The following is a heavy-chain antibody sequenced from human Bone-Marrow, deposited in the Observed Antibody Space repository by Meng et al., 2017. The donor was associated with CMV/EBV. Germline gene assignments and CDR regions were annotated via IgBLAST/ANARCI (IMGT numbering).Heavy chain of an antibody. CDR1: GGSVSSGSYY. D-gene: IGHD2-21*01. Sequence: SETLSLTCSVSGGSVSSGSYYWSWIRQPPGKGLEWIGYIYYSGSTNYNPSLKSRVTISVDTSKNQFSLKLSSVTAADTAVYYCATIPSINCFDPWGQGTLVTVSS. CDR2: IYYSGST. J-gene: IGHJ5*02. V-gene: IGHV4-61*01. CDR3: ATIPSINCFDP.